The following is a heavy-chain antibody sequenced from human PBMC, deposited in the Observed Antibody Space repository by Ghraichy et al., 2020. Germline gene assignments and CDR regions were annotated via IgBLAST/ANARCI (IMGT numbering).Heavy chain of an antibody. CDR2: IYYSGST. CDR3: ARLVVVAATTFTPMDV. D-gene: IGHD2-15*01. J-gene: IGHJ6*03. Sequence: SETLSLTCTVSGGSISSYYWSWIRQPPGKGLEWIGYIYYSGSTNYNPSLKSRVTISVDTSKNQFSLKLSSVTAADTAVYYCARLVVVAATTFTPMDVWGKGTTVTVSS. CDR1: GGSISSYY. V-gene: IGHV4-59*01.